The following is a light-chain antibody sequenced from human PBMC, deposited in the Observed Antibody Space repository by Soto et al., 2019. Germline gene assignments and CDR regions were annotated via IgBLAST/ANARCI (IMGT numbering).Light chain of an antibody. CDR1: QGFRSSY. J-gene: IGKJ4*01. V-gene: IGKV3-20*01. Sequence: EIGWTRSQATLSLSQGEKATLPCRAGQGFRSSYLAWYQQKPGQAPRLPIYGASSRATGIPDRFSGSGSGTDFTLTISRLEPEDFAVYYCQQYGSSPPSLTFGGGTKVEIK. CDR3: QQYGSSPPSLT. CDR2: GAS.